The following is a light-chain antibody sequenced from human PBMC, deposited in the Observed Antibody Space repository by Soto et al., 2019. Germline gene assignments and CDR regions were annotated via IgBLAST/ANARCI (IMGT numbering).Light chain of an antibody. J-gene: IGKJ1*01. CDR3: QQYNNWPKT. CDR1: QSVSSN. Sequence: EIVRTQSPATLSVSPGERATLSCRASQSVSSNLAWYQKKPGQAPRILIYGASTRATGIPARFSGSGSGTEFNLTISRLQSEDFAVYYCQQYNNWPKTFGQGTKVDIK. CDR2: GAS. V-gene: IGKV3-15*01.